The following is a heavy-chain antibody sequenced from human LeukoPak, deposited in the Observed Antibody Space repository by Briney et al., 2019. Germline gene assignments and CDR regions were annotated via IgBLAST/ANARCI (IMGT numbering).Heavy chain of an antibody. V-gene: IGHV3-30*03. CDR1: GFTFSIYG. D-gene: IGHD6-19*01. J-gene: IGHJ4*02. Sequence: GGSLRLSCAASGFTFSIYGMHWVRQAPGKGLEWVAVISYDGSNKYYADSVKGRFTISRDNSKNTLYLQMNSLRAEDTAVYYCAREAVAGLYYFDYWGQGTLVTVSS. CDR2: ISYDGSNK. CDR3: AREAVAGLYYFDY.